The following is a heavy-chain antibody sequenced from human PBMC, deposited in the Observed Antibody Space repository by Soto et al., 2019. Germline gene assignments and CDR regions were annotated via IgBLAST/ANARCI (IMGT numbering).Heavy chain of an antibody. Sequence: PSETLSLTCTVSGGSISSSNYYWAWIRQPPGKGLEWIGNIYYTEGTYYNPSLKSRATISVDTSKNQVSLQLFSVTAADTAVYYCVSAAKWELLFDYWGQGTLVTVSS. D-gene: IGHD1-26*01. CDR3: VSAAKWELLFDY. CDR2: IYYTEGT. J-gene: IGHJ4*02. CDR1: GGSISSSNYY. V-gene: IGHV4-39*01.